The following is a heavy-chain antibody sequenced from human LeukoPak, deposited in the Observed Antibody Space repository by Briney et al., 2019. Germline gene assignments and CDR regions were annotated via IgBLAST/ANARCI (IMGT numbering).Heavy chain of an antibody. D-gene: IGHD4-11*01. CDR1: GFTFSNYW. CDR2: MKEDGSEK. CDR3: ARDRGYSNFDY. V-gene: IGHV3-7*01. Sequence: GSLRLSCAASGFTFSNYWMSWVRQAPGKGLEWVANMKEDGSEKNYVDSVKGRFTISRDNAQDSPYLQMNSLRAEDTAVYYCARDRGYSNFDYWGQGTLVTVSS. J-gene: IGHJ4*02.